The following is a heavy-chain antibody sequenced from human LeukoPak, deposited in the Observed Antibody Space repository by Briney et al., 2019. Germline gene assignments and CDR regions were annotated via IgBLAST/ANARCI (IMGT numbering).Heavy chain of an antibody. Sequence: SETLSLTCSVYGGSFSGYYWSWIRQPPGKGLEWIGEINHSGSTNYNPSLKSRVTISVDTSKNQFSLKLSSVTAADTAVHYCARGAYYGSGSYYFNYWGQGTLVTVSS. D-gene: IGHD3-10*01. V-gene: IGHV4-34*01. J-gene: IGHJ4*02. CDR2: INHSGST. CDR3: ARGAYYGSGSYYFNY. CDR1: GGSFSGYY.